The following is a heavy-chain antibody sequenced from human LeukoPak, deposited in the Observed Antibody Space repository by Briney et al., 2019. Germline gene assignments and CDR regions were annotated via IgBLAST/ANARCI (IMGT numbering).Heavy chain of an antibody. D-gene: IGHD3-10*01. Sequence: PGGSLRLSCAASGFTFSSYGMHWVRQAPGKGLEWVAVISYDGSNKYYADSVKGRFTISRDNSKNTLYLQMNSLRAEDTAVYYCAKFFPMVRGVTSNGMDVWGKGTTVTVSS. CDR3: AKFFPMVRGVTSNGMDV. V-gene: IGHV3-30*18. CDR1: GFTFSSYG. J-gene: IGHJ6*04. CDR2: ISYDGSNK.